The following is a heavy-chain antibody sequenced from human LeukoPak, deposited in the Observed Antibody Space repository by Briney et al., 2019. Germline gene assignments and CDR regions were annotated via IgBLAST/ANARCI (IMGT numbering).Heavy chain of an antibody. J-gene: IGHJ4*02. V-gene: IGHV3-49*04. CDR3: TRGVRGSSWYQPAGSYYFDY. CDR1: GFTFGDYA. D-gene: IGHD6-13*01. Sequence: GRSLRLSCTASGFTFGDYAMGWVRQAPGKGLEWVGFIRSKAYGGTTEYAASVKGRFTISRDDSKSIAYLQMNSLKTEDTAVYYCTRGVRGSSWYQPAGSYYFDYWGQGTLVTVSS. CDR2: IRSKAYGGTT.